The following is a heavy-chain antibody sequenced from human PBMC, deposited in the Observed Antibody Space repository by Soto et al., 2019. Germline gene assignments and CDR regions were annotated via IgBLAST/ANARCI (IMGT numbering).Heavy chain of an antibody. V-gene: IGHV1-2*04. J-gene: IGHJ5*02. Sequence: APGKVSCKXYGYSFSGYYMHWVRQAPGQGLEGLGWINPKSGGTNYAQKFQGWVTMPRDTSISTAYMELSRLRSDDTAVYYCARDQVPHSSRWYMGRQIENWFDPWGQGALVTVSS. CDR3: ARDQVPHSSRWYMGRQIENWFDP. CDR2: INPKSGGT. CDR1: GYSFSGYY. D-gene: IGHD6-13*01.